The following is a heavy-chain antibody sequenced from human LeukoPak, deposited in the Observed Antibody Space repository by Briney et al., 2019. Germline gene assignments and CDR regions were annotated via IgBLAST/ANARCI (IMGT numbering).Heavy chain of an antibody. D-gene: IGHD6-13*01. CDR1: GYSFTSYW. J-gene: IGHJ4*02. V-gene: IGHV5-51*01. Sequence: GESLKISCMGAGYSFTSYWFGWVRQMPGKGLEWMGSIYPGDSDTRYSPSFQGQVTISADKSISTAYLQWSSLKASDTAMYYCARLLPAAGAAHAADYWGQGTLVTVSS. CDR3: ARLLPAAGAAHAADY. CDR2: IYPGDSDT.